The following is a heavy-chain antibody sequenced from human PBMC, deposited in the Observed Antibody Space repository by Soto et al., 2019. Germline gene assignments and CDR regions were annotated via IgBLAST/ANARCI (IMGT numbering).Heavy chain of an antibody. V-gene: IGHV3-23*01. CDR3: AKDRGGYYDSSGS. Sequence: EVQLLESGGGLVQPGGSLRLSCAASGFTFSSYAMSWVRQAPGKGLEWVSAISGSGGSTYYADSVKGRFTISRDNSKNTLYLQMNSLRAEDTAVYYWAKDRGGYYDSSGSWGQGTLVTVSS. CDR1: GFTFSSYA. J-gene: IGHJ4*02. D-gene: IGHD3-22*01. CDR2: ISGSGGST.